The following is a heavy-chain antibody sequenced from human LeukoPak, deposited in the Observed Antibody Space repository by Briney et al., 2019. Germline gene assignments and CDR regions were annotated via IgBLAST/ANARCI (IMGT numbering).Heavy chain of an antibody. D-gene: IGHD1-26*01. Sequence: GGSLKISCKGSGYGFTSYWISWVRQMPGKGLEWMGRNDPSGSYTNYSPSFQGHVTISADKSISTAYLQWSSLKASDTAMYYCARPRYSGSRDAFDIWGQGTMVTVSS. CDR3: ARPRYSGSRDAFDI. CDR1: GYGFTSYW. J-gene: IGHJ3*02. CDR2: NDPSGSYT. V-gene: IGHV5-10-1*01.